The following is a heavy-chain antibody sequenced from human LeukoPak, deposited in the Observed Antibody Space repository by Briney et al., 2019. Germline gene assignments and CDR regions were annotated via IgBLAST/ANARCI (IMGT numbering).Heavy chain of an antibody. CDR3: ARELTYNWTQGTVGTYYYYGMDV. Sequence: SETLSLTCAVYGGSFSGYYWSWIRQPPGKGLEWIGEINHSGSTNYNPSLKSRVTISVDTSKNRFSLKLSSVTAADTAVYYCARELTYNWTQGTVGTYYYYGMDVWGKGTTVTVSS. J-gene: IGHJ6*04. D-gene: IGHD1-1*01. CDR2: INHSGST. V-gene: IGHV4-34*01. CDR1: GGSFSGYY.